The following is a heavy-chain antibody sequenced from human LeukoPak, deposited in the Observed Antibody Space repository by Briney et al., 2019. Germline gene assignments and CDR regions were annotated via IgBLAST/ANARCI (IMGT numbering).Heavy chain of an antibody. CDR2: INHSGST. V-gene: IGHV4-34*01. D-gene: IGHD4-17*01. Sequence: PSETLSLTCAVYGGSFSGYYWSWIRQPPGKGLEWIGEINHSGSTNYNPSLKSRVTISVDTSKNQFSLKLSSVTAADTAVYYCARGLRWYLWDYGDSDRFDYWGQGTLVTVSS. CDR3: ARGLRWYLWDYGDSDRFDY. J-gene: IGHJ4*02. CDR1: GGSFSGYY.